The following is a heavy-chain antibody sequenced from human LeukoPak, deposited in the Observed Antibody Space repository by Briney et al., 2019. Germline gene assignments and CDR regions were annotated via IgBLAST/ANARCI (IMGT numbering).Heavy chain of an antibody. D-gene: IGHD2-15*01. J-gene: IGHJ4*02. V-gene: IGHV3-23*01. CDR2: ISDTGNT. CDR1: GFTLSSYA. CDR3: AKDLGGGTCAFEY. Sequence: PGGSLRLSCAASGFTLSSYAMSWVRQAPGKGLEWVSAISDTGNTYHAASGKGRFTISRDTSKNTLFLQMNRLSPEDAAVYYCAKDLGGGTCAFEYWGQGVLVTVSS.